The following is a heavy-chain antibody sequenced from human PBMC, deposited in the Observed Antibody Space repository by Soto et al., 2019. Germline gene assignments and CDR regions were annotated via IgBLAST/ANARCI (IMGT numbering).Heavy chain of an antibody. D-gene: IGHD3-3*01. CDR2: ISYDGSNK. J-gene: IGHJ4*02. Sequence: PGGSLRLSCAASGFTFSSYGMHWVRQAPGKGLEWVAVISYDGSNKYYADSVKGRFTISRDNSKNTLYLQMNSLRAEDTAVYYCAKDGPLKPPNYDFWSGYYTGSEVSYWGQGTLVTVS. CDR3: AKDGPLKPPNYDFWSGYYTGSEVSY. CDR1: GFTFSSYG. V-gene: IGHV3-30*18.